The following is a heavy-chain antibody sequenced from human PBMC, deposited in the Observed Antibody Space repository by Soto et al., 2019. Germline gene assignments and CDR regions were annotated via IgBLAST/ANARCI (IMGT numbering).Heavy chain of an antibody. J-gene: IGHJ4*02. D-gene: IGHD2-15*01. V-gene: IGHV1-18*01. CDR3: ARDQGRYCSGGSCLRLSL. CDR1: GYIFTSYE. CDR2: INTYNGNT. Sequence: QDQLVQSGAEMKKPGASVKVSCKASGYIFTSYEINWVRQAPGQGLEWMGWINTYNGNTNYAQNFQGRDTLTTDTSTTTAYMELRSLSFDDTAVYYCARDQGRYCSGGSCLRLSLWGQGTLVAVSS.